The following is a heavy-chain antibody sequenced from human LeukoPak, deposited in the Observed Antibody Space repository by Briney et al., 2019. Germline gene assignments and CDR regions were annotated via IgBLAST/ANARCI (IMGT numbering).Heavy chain of an antibody. CDR3: AKYRSTSGYVDS. V-gene: IGHV4-59*08. CDR1: GGSISSNY. Sequence: SETLSLTCSVSGGSISSNYWSWFRQPPGKGLEWIGYIYYSGSTTYTPSLKSRVTTSVDTSKTQFSLKLTSVTAADTAVYYCAKYRSTSGYVDSWGQGTLVTVSS. D-gene: IGHD3-22*01. J-gene: IGHJ4*02. CDR2: IYYSGST.